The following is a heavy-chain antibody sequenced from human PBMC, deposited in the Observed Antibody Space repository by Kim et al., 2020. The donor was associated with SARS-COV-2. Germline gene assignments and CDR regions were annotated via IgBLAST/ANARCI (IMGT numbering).Heavy chain of an antibody. Sequence: SETLSLTCTVSGGSISSYYWSWIRQPAGKGLEWIGRIYTSGSTNYNPSLKSRVTMSVDTSKNQFSLKLSSVTAADTAVYYCARTGSPSVIAVAGRNSVFDYWGQGPLVTVSS. CDR3: ARTGSPSVIAVAGRNSVFDY. V-gene: IGHV4-4*07. CDR1: GGSISSYY. J-gene: IGHJ4*02. D-gene: IGHD6-19*01. CDR2: IYTSGST.